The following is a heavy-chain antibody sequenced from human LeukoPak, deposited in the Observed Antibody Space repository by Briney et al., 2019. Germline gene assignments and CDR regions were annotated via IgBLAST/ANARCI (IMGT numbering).Heavy chain of an antibody. CDR1: GYSLTSGYS. Sequence: SETLSLTCTVSGYSLTSGYSWGRIRQPPGKGLEWIGEIYHSGSTNYNPSLKSRVTISVDKSKNQFSLKLSSVTAADTAVYYCARGLWFGDENPPYFDYWGQGTLVTVSS. V-gene: IGHV4-38-2*02. CDR3: ARGLWFGDENPPYFDY. J-gene: IGHJ4*02. D-gene: IGHD3-10*01. CDR2: IYHSGST.